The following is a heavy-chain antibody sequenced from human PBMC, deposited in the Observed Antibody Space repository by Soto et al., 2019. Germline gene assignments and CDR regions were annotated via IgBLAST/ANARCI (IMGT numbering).Heavy chain of an antibody. CDR1: GFTFSSYA. Sequence: QVQLVESGGGVVQPGRSLRLSCAASGFTFSSYAMHWVRQAPGKGLEWVAVISYDGSNKYYADSVKGRFTISRDNSKNTLYLQMNSLRAVDTAVYYCAREYSSSATHHKFYYYYYYGMDVWGQGTTVTVSS. CDR2: ISYDGSNK. J-gene: IGHJ6*02. D-gene: IGHD6-6*01. CDR3: AREYSSSATHHKFYYYYYYGMDV. V-gene: IGHV3-30-3*01.